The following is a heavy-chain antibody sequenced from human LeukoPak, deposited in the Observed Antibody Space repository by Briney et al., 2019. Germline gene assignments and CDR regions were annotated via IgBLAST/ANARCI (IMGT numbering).Heavy chain of an antibody. CDR1: GYDFSGYW. D-gene: IGHD2-2*01. V-gene: IGHV5-51*01. J-gene: IGHJ5*02. CDR2: IYPGNSYT. CDR3: ARFSAASLAYNWFDP. Sequence: GESLKISCKGSGYDFSGYWIGWVRQMPGKGLEWMGIIYPGNSYTRYSPPFQGQVTMSADKSTSTAYLQWSSLKAADTAMYYCARFSAASLAYNWFDPWGQGTLVTVSS.